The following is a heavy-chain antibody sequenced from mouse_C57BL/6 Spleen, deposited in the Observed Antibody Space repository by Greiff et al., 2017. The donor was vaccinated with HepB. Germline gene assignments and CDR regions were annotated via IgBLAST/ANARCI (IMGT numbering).Heavy chain of an antibody. CDR3: ARSTGTPAWFAY. J-gene: IGHJ3*01. CDR2: ISSGSSTI. V-gene: IGHV5-17*01. D-gene: IGHD4-1*02. CDR1: GFTFSDYG. Sequence: EVKVVESGGGLVKPGGSLKLSCAASGFTFSDYGMHWVRQAPEKGLEWVAYISSGSSTIYYADTVKGRFTISRDNAKNTLFLQMTSLRSEDTAMYYCARSTGTPAWFAYWGQGTLVTVSA.